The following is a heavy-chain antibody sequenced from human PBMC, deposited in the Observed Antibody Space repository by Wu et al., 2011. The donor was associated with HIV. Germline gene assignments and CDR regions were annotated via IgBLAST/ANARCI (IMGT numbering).Heavy chain of an antibody. Sequence: QVQLVQSGAEVKKPGASVKVSCRASGYTFIDYYIHWVRQAPGQGLEWTGWISAHNGNTNYAQKLQGRVTMTTDTSTSTAYMELRSLRSDDTAVYYCVLYSSSWLGQAEYFQHWGQGTLVTVSS. CDR3: VLYSSSWLGQAEYFQH. V-gene: IGHV1-18*04. D-gene: IGHD6-13*01. CDR1: GYTFIDYY. J-gene: IGHJ1*01. CDR2: ISAHNGNT.